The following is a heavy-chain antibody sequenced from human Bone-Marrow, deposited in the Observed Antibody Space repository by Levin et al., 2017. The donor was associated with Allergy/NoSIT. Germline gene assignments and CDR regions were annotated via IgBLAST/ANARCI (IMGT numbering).Heavy chain of an antibody. V-gene: IGHV1-69*06. Sequence: SVKVSCKASGGTFSSYAISWVRQAPGQGLEWMGGIIPIFGTANYAQKFQGRVTITADKSTSTAYMELSSLRSEDTAVYYCARAHVNLVVVAANKNWFDPWGQGTLVTVSS. J-gene: IGHJ5*02. D-gene: IGHD2-15*01. CDR2: IIPIFGTA. CDR1: GGTFSSYA. CDR3: ARAHVNLVVVAANKNWFDP.